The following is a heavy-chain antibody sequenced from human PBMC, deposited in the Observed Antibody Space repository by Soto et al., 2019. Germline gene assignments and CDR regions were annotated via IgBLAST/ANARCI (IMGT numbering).Heavy chain of an antibody. J-gene: IGHJ4*02. Sequence: SETLSLTCTVSTDSSSFTNSYWGWIRQPPGKGLQWIGSSSYNGGTFYNPSLKGRVVVSFDTSKKQSSLQVTSVTAADTAVYFCARHRIEVVWRGFDFWGQGSPVTVSS. D-gene: IGHD3-10*01. CDR1: TDSSSFTNSY. CDR3: ARHRIEVVWRGFDF. V-gene: IGHV4-39*01. CDR2: SSYNGGT.